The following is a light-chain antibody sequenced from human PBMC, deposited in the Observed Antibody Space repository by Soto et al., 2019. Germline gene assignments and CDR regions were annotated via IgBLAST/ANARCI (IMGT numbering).Light chain of an antibody. Sequence: QSALTQPASVSGSPGQSITISCTGASSDVGAYNFVSWYQQHPGKAPKLMIFDVSTRPSGVSNRFSGSKSGNTASLTISGLQAEDEADYYCSSYTSSSTRVVFGGGTKVTVL. V-gene: IGLV2-14*01. CDR3: SSYTSSSTRVV. CDR1: SSDVGAYNF. J-gene: IGLJ2*01. CDR2: DVS.